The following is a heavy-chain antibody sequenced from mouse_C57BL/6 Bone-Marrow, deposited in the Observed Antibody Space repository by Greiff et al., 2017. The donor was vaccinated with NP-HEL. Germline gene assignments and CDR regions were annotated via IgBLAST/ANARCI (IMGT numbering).Heavy chain of an antibody. CDR3: ARRLGYYFDY. D-gene: IGHD3-3*01. J-gene: IGHJ2*01. CDR2: INPYNGGT. CDR1: GYTFTDYY. V-gene: IGHV1-19*01. Sequence: VHVKQSGPVLVKPGASVKMSCKASGYTFTDYYMNWVKQSHGKSLEWIGVINPYNGGTSYNQKFKGKATLTVDKSSSTAYMELNSLTSEDSAVYYCARRLGYYFDYWGQGTTLTVSS.